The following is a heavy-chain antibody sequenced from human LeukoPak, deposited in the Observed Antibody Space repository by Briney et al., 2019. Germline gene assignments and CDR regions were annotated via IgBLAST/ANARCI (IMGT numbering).Heavy chain of an antibody. CDR3: ARLDDYGFFDY. J-gene: IGHJ4*02. V-gene: IGHV3-48*04. CDR2: ISSSSSTI. Sequence: GGSLRLSCAASGFTFSSYSMNWVRQAPGKGLEWVSFISSSSSTIYYADSVKGRFTISRDNAKNSLFLQMNSLRVEDTAVYYCARLDDYGFFDYWGQGALATVSS. CDR1: GFTFSSYS. D-gene: IGHD3-10*01.